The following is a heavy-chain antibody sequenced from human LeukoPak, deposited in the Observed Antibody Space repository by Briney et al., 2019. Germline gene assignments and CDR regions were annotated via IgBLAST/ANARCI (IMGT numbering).Heavy chain of an antibody. J-gene: IGHJ5*02. CDR3: ATAPGPWFDP. V-gene: IGHV1-24*01. Sequence: RASVNVSCKVSVYTLTELSMHWVRQAPGKGVEWMGGFYPEDGETIYAQKFQGRVTMTEDTSTDTAYMELSSLRSEDTAVYYCATAPGPWFDPWGQGTLVTVSS. CDR1: VYTLTELS. CDR2: FYPEDGET.